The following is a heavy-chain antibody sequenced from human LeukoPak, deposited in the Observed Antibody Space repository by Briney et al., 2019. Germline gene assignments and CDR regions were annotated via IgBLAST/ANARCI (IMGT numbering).Heavy chain of an antibody. CDR3: AAYYYDSSGYYS. CDR1: GGSISSSSYY. CDR2: IYYSGST. J-gene: IGHJ6*03. D-gene: IGHD3-22*01. V-gene: IGHV4-39*01. Sequence: PSQTLSLTCTVSGGSISSSSYYWGWIRQPRGKGLEWIGSIYYSGSTYYNPSLKSRVTISVDTSKNQFSLKLSSVTAADTAVYYCAAYYYDSSGYYSWGKGTTVTVSS.